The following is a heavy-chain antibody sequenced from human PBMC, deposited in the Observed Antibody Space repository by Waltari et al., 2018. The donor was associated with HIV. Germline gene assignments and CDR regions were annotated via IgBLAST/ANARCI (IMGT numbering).Heavy chain of an antibody. D-gene: IGHD6-13*01. J-gene: IGHJ4*02. V-gene: IGHV3-21*01. CDR3: ARDGAAVTLFDY. CDR1: GFTFSSYS. CDR2: ISSSSYI. Sequence: EVQLVESGGGLVKPGGSLRLSCAASGFTFSSYSMNWVRQAPGKGLEWVSSISSSSYIYYADSVKGRFTISRDNAKNSLYLQMNSLRAEDTAVYYCARDGAAVTLFDYWGQGTLVTVSS.